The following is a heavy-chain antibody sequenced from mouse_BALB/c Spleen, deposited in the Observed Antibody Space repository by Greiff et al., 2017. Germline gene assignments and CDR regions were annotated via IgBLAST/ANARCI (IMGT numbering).Heavy chain of an antibody. V-gene: IGHV1-9*01. Sequence: VQLQQSGAELMKPGASVKISCKATGYTFSSYWIEWVKQRPGHGLEWIGEILPGSGSTNYNEKFKGKATFTADTSSNTAYMQLSSLTSEDSAVYYCARDGSSYAMDYWGQGTSVTVSS. CDR1: GYTFSSYW. CDR3: ARDGSSYAMDY. CDR2: ILPGSGST. D-gene: IGHD1-1*01. J-gene: IGHJ4*01.